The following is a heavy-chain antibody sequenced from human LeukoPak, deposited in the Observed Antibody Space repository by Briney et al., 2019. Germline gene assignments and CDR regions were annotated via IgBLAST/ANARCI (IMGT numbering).Heavy chain of an antibody. CDR1: GFTFSSYA. V-gene: IGHV3-30*01. CDR3: ARESRSGYFDY. CDR2: ISYDGSNK. J-gene: IGHJ4*02. D-gene: IGHD3-3*01. Sequence: GGSLRLSCAASGFTFSSYAMHWVRQAPGKGLEWVAVISYDGSNKYYADSVKGRFTISRDNSKNTLYLQMNSLRAEDTAVYHCARESRSGYFDYWGQGTLVTVSS.